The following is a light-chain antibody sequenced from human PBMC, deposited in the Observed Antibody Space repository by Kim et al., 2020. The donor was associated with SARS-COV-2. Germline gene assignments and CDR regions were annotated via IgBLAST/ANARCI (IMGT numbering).Light chain of an antibody. Sequence: EFVLTQSPGTLSLSPGERATLSCRASQSVSSDYLAWYQQKPGQAPRLLIYAASSRATGIPDRFSGSGSGTDFTLTISRLEPEDFAVYYCQQYGGSSWTFGQGTKVEIK. V-gene: IGKV3-20*01. J-gene: IGKJ1*01. CDR3: QQYGGSSWT. CDR2: AAS. CDR1: QSVSSDY.